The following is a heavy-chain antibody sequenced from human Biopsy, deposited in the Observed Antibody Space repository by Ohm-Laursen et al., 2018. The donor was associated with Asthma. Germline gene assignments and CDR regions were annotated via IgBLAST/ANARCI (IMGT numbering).Heavy chain of an antibody. D-gene: IGHD3-22*01. CDR1: YGSITSGGYY. CDR3: ARAQDYYESRGYYRSFDY. CDR2: IYYSGST. Sequence: TLSLTCTVSYGSITSGGYYWTWIRQHPGKGLEWIGFIYYSGSTYYNPSLKSRVSISIDRSKNQFSLKLSSVTAADTGVYYCARAQDYYESRGYYRSFDYWGQGTLVTVSS. V-gene: IGHV4-31*02. J-gene: IGHJ4*02.